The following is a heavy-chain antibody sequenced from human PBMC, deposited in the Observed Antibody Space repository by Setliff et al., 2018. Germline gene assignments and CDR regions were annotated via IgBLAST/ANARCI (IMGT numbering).Heavy chain of an antibody. V-gene: IGHV4-39*01. Sequence: LSLTCSASGVVVIERLYYWSWVRQSPGKGLEWIGTRYYTGTTFYNPSLESRVAVSLDASEKKFSLNLRSVTTADTAVYYCARHFYPPDFFAHWGQGLLVTVSS. CDR3: ARHFYPPDFFAH. CDR1: GVVVIERLYY. D-gene: IGHD3-3*01. CDR2: RYYTGTT. J-gene: IGHJ4*02.